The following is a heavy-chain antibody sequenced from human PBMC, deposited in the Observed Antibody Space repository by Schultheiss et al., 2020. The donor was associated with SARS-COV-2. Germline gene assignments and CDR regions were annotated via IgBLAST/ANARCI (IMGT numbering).Heavy chain of an antibody. CDR1: GGSISSSSYY. D-gene: IGHD2-2*01. Sequence: SETLSLTCTVSGGSISSSSYYWSWIRQPPGKGLEWIGRIYTSGSTNYNPSLKSRVTISVDTSKNQFSLKLSSVTAADTAVYYCARDYCSSTSCYQERGFDPWGQGTLVTVSS. V-gene: IGHV4-61*02. CDR2: IYTSGST. CDR3: ARDYCSSTSCYQERGFDP. J-gene: IGHJ5*02.